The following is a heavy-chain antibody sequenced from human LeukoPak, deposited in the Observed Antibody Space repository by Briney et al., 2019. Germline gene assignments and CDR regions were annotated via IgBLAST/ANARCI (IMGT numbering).Heavy chain of an antibody. CDR3: AKSAGIAVAGTDY. CDR1: GFTFTDYG. J-gene: IGHJ4*02. D-gene: IGHD6-19*01. CDR2: INNSGGNT. Sequence: GGSLRLSCAAAGFTFTDYGMSWVRQAPGKGLEWVPTINNSGGNTHYADSVKGQFTISRDNSKNTLYLQMNSLRAEDTAVYYCAKSAGIAVAGTDYWGQGTLVTVSS. V-gene: IGHV3-23*01.